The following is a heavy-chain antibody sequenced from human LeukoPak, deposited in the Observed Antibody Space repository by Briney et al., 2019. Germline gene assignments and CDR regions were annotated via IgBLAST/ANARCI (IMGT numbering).Heavy chain of an antibody. V-gene: IGHV3-15*01. CDR3: TTLTYCSSTSCRYM. CDR2: IKSKTDGGTT. CDR1: GFTFSTYA. J-gene: IGHJ4*02. D-gene: IGHD2-2*01. Sequence: GGSLRLSCSASGFTFSTYAMSWVRQAPGKGLEWVGRIKSKTDGGTTDYAAPVKGRFTISRDDSKNTLYLQMNSLKTEDTAVYYCTTLTYCSSTSCRYMWGQGTLVTVSS.